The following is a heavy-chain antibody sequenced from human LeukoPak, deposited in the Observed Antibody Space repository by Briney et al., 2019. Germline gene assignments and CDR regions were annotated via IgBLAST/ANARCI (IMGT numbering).Heavy chain of an antibody. Sequence: TLPLTCPICRYSVPSKRAAWHWPPHSPSRAGVCLGNKYYWSKWYNDYAVSVKSRIPVTPDTSKNQFSLQLKSVIPDDAAVYYCTRDSWYTTTGSYYGMDVWGQGTAVTVSS. D-gene: IGHD6-13*01. V-gene: IGHV6-1*01. J-gene: IGHJ6*02. CDR2: KYYWSKWYN. CDR3: TRDSWYTTTGSYYGMDV. CDR1: RYSVPSKRAA.